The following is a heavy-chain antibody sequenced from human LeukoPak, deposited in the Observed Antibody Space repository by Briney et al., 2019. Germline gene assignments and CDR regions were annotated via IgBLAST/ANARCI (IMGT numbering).Heavy chain of an antibody. CDR1: GFTFTSYS. CDR3: ARDPDWDSSGYYWDY. D-gene: IGHD3-22*01. V-gene: IGHV3-48*04. CDR2: ISSSGSTI. Sequence: GGSLRLSCVVSGFTFTSYSMNWVRQAPGKGLEWVSYISSSGSTIYYADSVKGRFTISRDNAKNSLYLQMNSLRAEDTAVYYCARDPDWDSSGYYWDYWGQGTLVTVSS. J-gene: IGHJ4*02.